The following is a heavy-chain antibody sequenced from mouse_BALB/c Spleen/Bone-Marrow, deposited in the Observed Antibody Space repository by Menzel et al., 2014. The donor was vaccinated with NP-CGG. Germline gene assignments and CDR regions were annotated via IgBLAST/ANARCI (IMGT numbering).Heavy chain of an antibody. CDR1: GFTLSDYY. Sequence: EVKLVESEGGLVKPGGSLKLSCAASGFTLSDYYMYWVRQTPEKGLEWVATISDGGSYTYYPDSVKGRFTISRDNAKNSLYLQMTSLKSEDTAMYYCARDSYYYGSSYWYFDVWGAGATVTVSS. V-gene: IGHV5-4*02. D-gene: IGHD1-1*01. CDR2: ISDGGSYT. CDR3: ARDSYYYGSSYWYFDV. J-gene: IGHJ1*01.